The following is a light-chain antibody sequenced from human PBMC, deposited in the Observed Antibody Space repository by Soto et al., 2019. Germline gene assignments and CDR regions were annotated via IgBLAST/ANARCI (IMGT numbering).Light chain of an antibody. CDR1: HDISNY. CDR2: GAS. J-gene: IGKJ3*01. Sequence: DIQMTQSPSSLSASVGDRVTITCQASHDISNYLNWYQHKPGKAPKLLIYGASNLETGVPSRFSGSGSGTDVTCTISRLQPEDIATYYCQYCDYLPLFGPGTTVDLK. V-gene: IGKV1-33*01. CDR3: QYCDYLPL.